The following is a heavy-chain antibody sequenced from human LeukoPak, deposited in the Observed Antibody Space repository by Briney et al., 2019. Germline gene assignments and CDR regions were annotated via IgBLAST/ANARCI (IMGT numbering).Heavy chain of an antibody. Sequence: GGSLRLSCAASGFTFSSYWMSWVRQAPGKGLEWVANIKQDGSEKYYVDSVKGRFTISRDNAKNSLYLQMNSLRAEDTAVYYCARDEADSSGWSYYYYYYMDVWGKETTVTASS. CDR2: IKQDGSEK. CDR3: ARDEADSSGWSYYYYYYMDV. CDR1: GFTFSSYW. V-gene: IGHV3-7*01. J-gene: IGHJ6*03. D-gene: IGHD6-19*01.